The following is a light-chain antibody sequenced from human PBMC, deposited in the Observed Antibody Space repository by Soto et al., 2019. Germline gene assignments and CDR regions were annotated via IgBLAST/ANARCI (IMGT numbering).Light chain of an antibody. Sequence: QSVLTQPASVSGSHGQSITISCTGTSSDVCGYNYVSWYQHHPGKAPKLMIFDVSNRPSGVSNRFSGSKSGNTASLTISGLQPEDEADYYCSSYTTSNTRQIVFGTGTKVTVL. CDR3: SSYTTSNTRQIV. V-gene: IGLV2-14*03. CDR2: DVS. CDR1: SSDVCGYNY. J-gene: IGLJ1*01.